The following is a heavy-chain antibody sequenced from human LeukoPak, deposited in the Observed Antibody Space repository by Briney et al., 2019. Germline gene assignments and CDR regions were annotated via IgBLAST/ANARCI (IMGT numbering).Heavy chain of an antibody. V-gene: IGHV3-30-3*01. Sequence: EPGRSLRLSCAASGFTFSSYAMHWVRQAPGKGLEWVAVISYDGSNKYYADSVKGRFTISRDNSKNTLYLQMNSLRAEDTAVYYCARGVGSASYYYHGMDVWGQGTTVTVSS. D-gene: IGHD6-19*01. CDR1: GFTFSSYA. CDR2: ISYDGSNK. J-gene: IGHJ6*02. CDR3: ARGVGSASYYYHGMDV.